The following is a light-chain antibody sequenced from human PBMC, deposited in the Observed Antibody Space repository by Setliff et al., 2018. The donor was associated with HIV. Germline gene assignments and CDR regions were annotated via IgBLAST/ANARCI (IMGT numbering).Light chain of an antibody. Sequence: QSVLTQPASVSGSPGQSITISCSGTSSDVGGYNYVAWYQQHPGKAPKLMIYEVSYRPSGVSYRFSGSKSGNPASLTTSGLQAEDEADYYCSSFTDSTLEYVFGTGTRSPS. CDR3: SSFTDSTLEYV. V-gene: IGLV2-14*01. CDR2: EVS. CDR1: SSDVGGYNY. J-gene: IGLJ1*01.